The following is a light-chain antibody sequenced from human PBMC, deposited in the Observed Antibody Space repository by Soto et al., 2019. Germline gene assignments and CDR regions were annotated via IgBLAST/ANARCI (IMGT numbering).Light chain of an antibody. Sequence: DIVMTQSPLSLPVTPGEPAFITCRSSESLLHSSGYNYLDWYLQKPGQSPQLLIYLGSNRASGVPDRFSGSGSATDFTLKISRVEAEDAGIYYCMQALQGLTFGGGTKVEIK. J-gene: IGKJ4*02. CDR3: MQALQGLT. V-gene: IGKV2-28*01. CDR1: ESLLHSSGYNY. CDR2: LGS.